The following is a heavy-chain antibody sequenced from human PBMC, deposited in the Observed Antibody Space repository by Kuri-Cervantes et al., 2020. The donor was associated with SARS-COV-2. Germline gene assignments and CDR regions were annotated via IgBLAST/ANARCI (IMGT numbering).Heavy chain of an antibody. CDR2: IRYDGSNK. Sequence: GGSLRLSCAASGFTFSSYGMHWVRQAPGKGLEWVAFIRYDGSNKYYADSVKGRFTSSRDNSKNTLYLQMNSLRPEDTAVYYCAKADYGGYSDAFDIWGQGTMVTVSS. V-gene: IGHV3-30*02. J-gene: IGHJ3*02. CDR1: GFTFSSYG. D-gene: IGHD4-23*01. CDR3: AKADYGGYSDAFDI.